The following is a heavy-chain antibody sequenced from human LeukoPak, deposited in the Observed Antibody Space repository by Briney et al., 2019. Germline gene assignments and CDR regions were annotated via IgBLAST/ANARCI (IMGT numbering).Heavy chain of an antibody. Sequence: PGGSLGLSCAASGFTFSSYGMHWVRQAPGKGLEWVAVISYDGSNKYYADSVKGRFTISRDNSKNTLYLQMNSLRAEDTAVYYCAQAAEYVSSGYYYGGNLDYWGQGTLVTVSS. CDR3: AQAAEYVSSGYYYGGNLDY. CDR2: ISYDGSNK. D-gene: IGHD3-22*01. J-gene: IGHJ4*02. V-gene: IGHV3-30*18. CDR1: GFTFSSYG.